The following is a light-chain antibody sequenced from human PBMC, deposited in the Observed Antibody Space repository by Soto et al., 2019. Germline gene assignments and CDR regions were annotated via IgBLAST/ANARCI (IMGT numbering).Light chain of an antibody. V-gene: IGLV2-11*01. CDR3: CSYAGGYIYL. J-gene: IGLJ1*01. CDR1: SSDVGGYNY. CDR2: DVT. Sequence: QSALTQPASASGSPGQSITISCTGTSSDVGGYNYVSWYQQHPGRPPKLMIYDVTKWPSGVPERFSGSKSGNTASLTISGLQAEDEADYFCCSYAGGYIYLFGTGTKVTVL.